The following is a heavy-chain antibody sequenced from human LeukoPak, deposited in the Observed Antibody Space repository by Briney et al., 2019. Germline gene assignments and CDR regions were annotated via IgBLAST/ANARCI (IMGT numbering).Heavy chain of an antibody. J-gene: IGHJ6*03. CDR1: GFTFSSYA. V-gene: IGHV3-30*04. Sequence: GGSLRLSCAASGFTFSSYAMHWVRQAPGKGLEWVAVISYDGSNKYYADSVKGRFTISRDNAKNSLYLQMNSLRAEDTAVYYCARGGYCSGGSCSPHYYMDVWGKGTTVTISS. D-gene: IGHD2-15*01. CDR2: ISYDGSNK. CDR3: ARGGYCSGGSCSPHYYMDV.